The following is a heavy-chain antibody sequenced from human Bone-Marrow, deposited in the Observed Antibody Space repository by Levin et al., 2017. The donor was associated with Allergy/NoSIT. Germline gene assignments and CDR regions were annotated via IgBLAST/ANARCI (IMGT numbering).Heavy chain of an antibody. CDR2: ISGSGATS. CDR3: VKSRILAQRGFRYYHHGIDV. V-gene: IGHV3-23*01. Sequence: GGSLRLSCAASGFIFSNFAMSWVRQAPGRGLEWVSGISGSGATSYYAGFAKGRFIISRDRSKDTLSLQMNSLGGEDTATYFCVKSRILAQRGFRYYHHGIDVWGQGTTVTVSS. D-gene: IGHD2/OR15-2a*01. CDR1: GFIFSNFA. J-gene: IGHJ6*02.